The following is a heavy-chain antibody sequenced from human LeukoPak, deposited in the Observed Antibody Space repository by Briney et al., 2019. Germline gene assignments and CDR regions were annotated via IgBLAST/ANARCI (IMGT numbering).Heavy chain of an antibody. CDR1: GFTFSSYA. J-gene: IGHJ4*02. V-gene: IGHV3-23*01. D-gene: IGHD2-2*01. CDR3: ARDRRYCSSTSCSPTITKYYFDY. Sequence: GGSRRLSCAASGFTFSSYAMSWVRQAPGKGLEWVSAISGSGGSTYYADSVKGRFTISRDNSKNTLYLQMNSLRAEDTAVYYCARDRRYCSSTSCSPTITKYYFDYWGQGTLVTVSS. CDR2: ISGSGGST.